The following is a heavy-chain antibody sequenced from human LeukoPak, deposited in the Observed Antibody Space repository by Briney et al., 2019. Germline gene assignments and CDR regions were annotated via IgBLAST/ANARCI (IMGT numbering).Heavy chain of an antibody. D-gene: IGHD3-3*01. Sequence: GGSLGLSFAASGFTFSSYSMTWVRQAPGKGLRWFPSISSSSSYIYYADSVKGRFTISRDNAKNSLYLQMNSLRADDTAVYFCAKVDGITIFEVFDYWGQGTLVTVSS. CDR3: AKVDGITIFEVFDY. CDR2: ISSSSSYI. V-gene: IGHV3-21*04. CDR1: GFTFSSYS. J-gene: IGHJ4*02.